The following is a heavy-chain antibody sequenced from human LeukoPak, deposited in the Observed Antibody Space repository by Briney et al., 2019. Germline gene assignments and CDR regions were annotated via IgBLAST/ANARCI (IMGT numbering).Heavy chain of an antibody. V-gene: IGHV1-2*02. CDR2: MNVDSGGT. CDR3: ARDSKVTGTSFDS. J-gene: IGHJ4*02. CDR1: GHIFSDYY. Sequence: ASVKVSCKASGHIFSDYYMHWVRQAPGQGLEWMGWMNVDSGGTKYAQKFQGRVTMTRDTSVSTAFMDLTRLTSDDTAVYYCARDSKVTGTSFDSWGKGTLVTVSS. D-gene: IGHD2-21*02.